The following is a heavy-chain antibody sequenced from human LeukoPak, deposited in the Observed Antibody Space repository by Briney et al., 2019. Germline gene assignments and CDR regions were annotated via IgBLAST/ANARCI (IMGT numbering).Heavy chain of an antibody. J-gene: IGHJ6*02. Sequence: NPSETLSLTCAVYGGSFSGYYWSWIRQPPGKGLEWIGYIYYSGSTYYNPSLKSRVTISVDTSKNQFSLKLSSVTAADTAVYYCARNLRYYYYYGMDVWGQGTTVTVSS. CDR1: GGSFSGYY. CDR3: ARNLRYYYYYGMDV. CDR2: IYYSGST. V-gene: IGHV4-30-4*08.